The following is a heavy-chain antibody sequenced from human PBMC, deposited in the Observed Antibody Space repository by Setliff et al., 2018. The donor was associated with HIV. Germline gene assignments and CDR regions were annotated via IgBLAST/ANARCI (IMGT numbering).Heavy chain of an antibody. D-gene: IGHD2-15*01. Sequence: PSETLSLTCTVSGGSFRSGGYYWSWIRQHPGKGLEWIGYIYYSGSTYYNPSLKSRVTMSVDKSKNQFSLRLSSVTAADTAVYYCARARRAGSGPKYFQHWGQGTLVTVSS. CDR1: GGSFRSGGYY. CDR3: ARARRAGSGPKYFQH. J-gene: IGHJ1*01. CDR2: IYYSGST. V-gene: IGHV4-31*03.